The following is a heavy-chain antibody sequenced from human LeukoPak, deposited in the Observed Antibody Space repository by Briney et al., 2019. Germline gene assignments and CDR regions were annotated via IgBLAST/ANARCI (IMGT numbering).Heavy chain of an antibody. Sequence: GGSLRLSCAASGFTVSSNYLSWVRQAPGKGLEWVAVIYSGVSTYYADSVKGRFTISRDNSKNTLYLQMNSLRAEDTAVYYCARVAFRSSSYISGIDCWGQGILVTVSS. CDR1: GFTVSSNY. J-gene: IGHJ4*02. V-gene: IGHV3-53*01. CDR3: ARVAFRSSSYISGIDC. CDR2: IYSGVST. D-gene: IGHD6-6*01.